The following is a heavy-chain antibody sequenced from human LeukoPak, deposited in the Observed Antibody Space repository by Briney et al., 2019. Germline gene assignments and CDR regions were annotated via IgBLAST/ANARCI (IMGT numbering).Heavy chain of an antibody. V-gene: IGHV3-23*01. CDR3: ARAGRFSYPLYGMDV. Sequence: PGGSLRLSCAASGFTFSSYAMSWVRQAPGKGLEWVSAISGSGGSTYYADSVKGRFTISRDNSKNTLYLQMGSLRAEDMAVYYCARAGRFSYPLYGMDVWGQGTTVTVSS. CDR2: ISGSGGST. J-gene: IGHJ6*02. CDR1: GFTFSSYA.